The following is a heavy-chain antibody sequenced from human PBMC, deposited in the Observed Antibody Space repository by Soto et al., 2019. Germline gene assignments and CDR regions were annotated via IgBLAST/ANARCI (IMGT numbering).Heavy chain of an antibody. D-gene: IGHD4-17*01. Sequence: PADTLSLTLSVSNGSVSSPLSYWGWIRQPPGKGLEWIGYIYLSGITYYNPSLKSRVTISVDRSKNQFSLKLSSVTAADTAVYYCARGVTTVTTFDYWGQGTLVTVSS. CDR3: ARGVTTVTTFDY. CDR2: IYLSGIT. CDR1: NGSVSSPLSY. J-gene: IGHJ4*02. V-gene: IGHV4-30-2*01.